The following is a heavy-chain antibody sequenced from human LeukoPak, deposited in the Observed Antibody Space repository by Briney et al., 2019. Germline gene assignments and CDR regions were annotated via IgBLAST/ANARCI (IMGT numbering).Heavy chain of an antibody. CDR2: ISYDGSNK. J-gene: IGHJ4*02. Sequence: GRSLRLSRAASGFTFSNCDMHWVRQAPGKGLEWVAVISYDGSNKYYADSVKGRFTISRDNSKNTLYLQMNSLRADDTAVYFCAREPNVYFDYWGQGTLVTVSS. CDR1: GFTFSNCD. CDR3: AREPNVYFDY. V-gene: IGHV3-30*03.